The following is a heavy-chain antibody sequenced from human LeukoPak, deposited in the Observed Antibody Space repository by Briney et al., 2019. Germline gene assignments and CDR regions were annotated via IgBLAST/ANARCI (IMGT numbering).Heavy chain of an antibody. CDR1: GFTFSSYA. J-gene: IGHJ4*02. D-gene: IGHD2-2*02. CDR3: ARTCSSTSCYTGFDY. V-gene: IGHV3-21*01. Sequence: GGSLRLSCAASGFTFSSYAMHWVRQAPGKGLEWVSSISSSSSYIYYADSVKGRFTISRDNAKNSLYLQMNSLRAEDTAVYYCARTCSSTSCYTGFDYWGQGTLVTVSS. CDR2: ISSSSSYI.